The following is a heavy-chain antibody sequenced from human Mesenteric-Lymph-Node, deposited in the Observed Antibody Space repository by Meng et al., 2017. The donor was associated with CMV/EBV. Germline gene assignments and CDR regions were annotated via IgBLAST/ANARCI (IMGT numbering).Heavy chain of an antibody. CDR1: GFTFSSYT. V-gene: IGHV3-21*01. Sequence: GESLKISCAASGFTFSSYTMHWVRQAPGKGLEWVSYISSSGSYIYYADSVQGRFTISRDNAKNSLYLQMNSLRAEDTAVYYCAKDPHSSGWYTYWGQGTLVTVSS. D-gene: IGHD6-19*01. CDR3: AKDPHSSGWYTY. CDR2: ISSSGSYI. J-gene: IGHJ4*02.